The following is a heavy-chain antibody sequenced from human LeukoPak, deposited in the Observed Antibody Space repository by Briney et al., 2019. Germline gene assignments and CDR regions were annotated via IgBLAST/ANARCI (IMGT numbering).Heavy chain of an antibody. D-gene: IGHD2-15*01. J-gene: IGHJ3*02. Sequence: SETLSLTCTVSGXSISSYYWNWIRQPPGKGLEWIGYVHYSGSSNYNPSLKSRVTMSVDTSKNQFSLNLNSVTAADTAVYYCAKWSESGHAFDIWGQGTMVTVSS. CDR2: VHYSGSS. CDR3: AKWSESGHAFDI. CDR1: GXSISSYY. V-gene: IGHV4-59*01.